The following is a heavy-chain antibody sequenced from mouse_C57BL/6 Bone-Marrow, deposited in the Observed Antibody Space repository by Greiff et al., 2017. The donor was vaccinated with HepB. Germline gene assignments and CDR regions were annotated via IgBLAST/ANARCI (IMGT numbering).Heavy chain of an antibody. CDR3: ASDYYGSSYEAY. CDR2: ISGGGGNT. D-gene: IGHD1-1*01. CDR1: GFTFSSYT. Sequence: EVQRVESGGGLVKPGGSLKLSCAASGFTFSSYTMSWVRQTPEKRLEWVATISGGGGNTYYPDSVKGRFTISRDNAKNTLYLQMSSLRSEDTALYYCASDYYGSSYEAYWGQGTLVTVSA. V-gene: IGHV5-9*01. J-gene: IGHJ3*01.